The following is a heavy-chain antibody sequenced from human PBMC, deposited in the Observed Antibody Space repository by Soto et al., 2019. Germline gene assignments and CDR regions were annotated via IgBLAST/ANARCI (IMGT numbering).Heavy chain of an antibody. V-gene: IGHV3-21*01. Sequence: GGSLRLSCAASGFTFSSYSMNWVRQAPGKGLEWVSSINSNGSEKFYADSVKGRFTISRDNAKNSLFLQMNSLRAEDTAVYFCAKVKGVMTTVNYYLDVWGQGALVTVSS. CDR3: AKVKGVMTTVNYYLDV. CDR2: INSNGSEK. J-gene: IGHJ4*02. CDR1: GFTFSSYS. D-gene: IGHD3-16*01.